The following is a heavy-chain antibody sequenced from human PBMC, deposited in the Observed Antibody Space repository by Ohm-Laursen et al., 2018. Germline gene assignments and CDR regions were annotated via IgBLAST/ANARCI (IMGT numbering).Heavy chain of an antibody. Sequence: GESLKISCKGSGYSFTSYWIGWVRQMPGKGLEWMGIIYPGDSDTRYSPSFQGQVTISADKSISTAYLQWSSLKASDTAMYYCARLNAGDCSSTSCWYYGMDVWGQGTTVTVSS. D-gene: IGHD2-2*01. CDR2: IYPGDSDT. J-gene: IGHJ6*02. CDR1: GYSFTSYW. V-gene: IGHV5-51*01. CDR3: ARLNAGDCSSTSCWYYGMDV.